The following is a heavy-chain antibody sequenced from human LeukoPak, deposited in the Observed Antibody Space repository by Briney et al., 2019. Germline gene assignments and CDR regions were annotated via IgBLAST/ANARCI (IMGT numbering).Heavy chain of an antibody. CDR2: IYYSGST. D-gene: IGHD3-22*01. V-gene: IGHV4-59*08. J-gene: IGHJ5*02. CDR1: GGSISSYY. CDR3: ARSTLYYYDSSGYYSNWFDP. Sequence: SETLSLTCTVSGGSISSYYWSWIRQPPGKGLEWIGYIYYSGSTNYNPSLKSRVTISVDTSKNQFSLKLSSVTAADTAVYYCARSTLYYYDSSGYYSNWFDPWGQGTLVTVSS.